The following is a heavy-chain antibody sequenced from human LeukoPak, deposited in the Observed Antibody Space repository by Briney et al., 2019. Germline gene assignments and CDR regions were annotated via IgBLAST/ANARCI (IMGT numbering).Heavy chain of an antibody. Sequence: GGSLRLSCAASGFTFSNYGMHWVRQAPGKGLEWVALISFDGSQKYYADSVKGRFTISRDNSKSTVYLQMNSLRAEDTAVYYCAKVDRANPPYWGQGTLVTVSS. CDR3: AKVDRANPPY. D-gene: IGHD3-10*01. J-gene: IGHJ4*02. CDR2: ISFDGSQK. V-gene: IGHV3-30*02. CDR1: GFTFSNYG.